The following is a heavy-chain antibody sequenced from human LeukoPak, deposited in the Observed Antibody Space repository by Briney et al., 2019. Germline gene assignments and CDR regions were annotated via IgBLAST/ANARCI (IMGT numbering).Heavy chain of an antibody. CDR3: AKDLYQLRSLDV. J-gene: IGHJ6*04. CDR2: ISSGGGTT. Sequence: PGGSLRLSCPASGFSFRSYGMSWVRQAPGKGLEWVSAISSGGGTTDYADSVKGRFTISRDNSKNTLYLQMNSLRAEDTAVYFCAKDLYQLRSLDVWGKGTTVTISS. V-gene: IGHV3-23*01. CDR1: GFSFRSYG. D-gene: IGHD2-2*01.